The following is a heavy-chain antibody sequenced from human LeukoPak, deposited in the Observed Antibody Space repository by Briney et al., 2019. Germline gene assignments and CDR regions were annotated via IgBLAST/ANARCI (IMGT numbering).Heavy chain of an antibody. CDR3: ARGQTLGGTWFDP. Sequence: SSETLSLTCTVSGGSISSYYWSWIRQPPGKGLEWIGYIYYSGSTNYNPSLKSRVTISVDTSKNQFSLKLSSVTAADTAVYYCARGQTLGGTWFDPWGQGTLVTVSS. D-gene: IGHD3-16*01. V-gene: IGHV4-59*01. CDR2: IYYSGST. J-gene: IGHJ5*02. CDR1: GGSISSYY.